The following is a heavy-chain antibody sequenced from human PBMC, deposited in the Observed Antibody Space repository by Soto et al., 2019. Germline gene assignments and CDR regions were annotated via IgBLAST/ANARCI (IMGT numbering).Heavy chain of an antibody. CDR1: GYTFISYG. CDR3: ARVYSSGWKGLGY. Sequence: QLVQSGAEVKKPGSSVKVSCKASGYTFISYGIGCVRQAPGQGLEWMGWITTHNDNTNDAQHFQGRVTFTTDTSTSTAYMELRDLTSDDTAVYYCARVYSSGWKGLGYWGQGTLVTVSS. D-gene: IGHD6-19*01. V-gene: IGHV1-18*01. J-gene: IGHJ4*02. CDR2: ITTHNDNT.